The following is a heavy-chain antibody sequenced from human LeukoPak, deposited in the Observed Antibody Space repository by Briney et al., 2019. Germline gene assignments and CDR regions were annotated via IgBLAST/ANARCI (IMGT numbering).Heavy chain of an antibody. J-gene: IGHJ3*02. CDR2: ISSGSSTI. CDR1: GFTFSSYS. V-gene: IGHV3-48*01. D-gene: IGHD2-2*01. CDR3: ARARQGYCSSASCYSFDI. Sequence: GGPLRLSCAASGFTFSSYSMSWVRQAPGKGLEWVSYISSGSSTIYYADSVKGRFTISRDNAKNSLYLQMSSLRADDTAVYYCARARQGYCSSASCYSFDIWGQGTMLTVSS.